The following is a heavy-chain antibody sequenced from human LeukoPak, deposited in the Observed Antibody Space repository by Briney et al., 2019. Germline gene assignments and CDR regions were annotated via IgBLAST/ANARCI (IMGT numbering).Heavy chain of an antibody. Sequence: PSETLSLTCAVYGGSFSGYYWSWIRQPPVKGLEWIGEINHSGSTNYNPSLKSRVTISVDTSKNQFSLKLSSVTAADTAVYYCARGPDIVVVPADIYYGMDVWGQGTTVTVSS. CDR1: GGSFSGYY. J-gene: IGHJ6*02. V-gene: IGHV4-34*01. D-gene: IGHD2-2*01. CDR2: INHSGST. CDR3: ARGPDIVVVPADIYYGMDV.